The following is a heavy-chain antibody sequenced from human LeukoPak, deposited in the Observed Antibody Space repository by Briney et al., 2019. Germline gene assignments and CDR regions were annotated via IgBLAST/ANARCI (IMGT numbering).Heavy chain of an antibody. Sequence: PGGSLRLSCAASGFTFSNAWMSWVRQAPGKGLEWVGRIKSKTDGGITDYAAPVKGRFTISRDDSKNTLYLQMNSLKTEDTAVYYCTTVNWNDVGYWFDPWGQGTLVTVSS. CDR3: TTVNWNDVGYWFDP. CDR2: IKSKTDGGIT. D-gene: IGHD1-20*01. CDR1: GFTFSNAW. V-gene: IGHV3-15*01. J-gene: IGHJ5*02.